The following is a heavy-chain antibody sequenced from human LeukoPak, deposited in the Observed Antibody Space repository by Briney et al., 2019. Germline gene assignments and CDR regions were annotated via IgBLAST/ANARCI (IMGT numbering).Heavy chain of an antibody. Sequence: GASVKVSCKASGYTFTSYGISWVRQAPGQGLEWMGRIIPIFGTANYAQKFQGRVTITTDESTSTAYMELSSLRSEDTAVYYCAREPLTMIKIRPFDYWGQGTLVTVSS. J-gene: IGHJ4*02. CDR1: GYTFTSYG. D-gene: IGHD3-22*01. CDR2: IIPIFGTA. CDR3: AREPLTMIKIRPFDY. V-gene: IGHV1-69*05.